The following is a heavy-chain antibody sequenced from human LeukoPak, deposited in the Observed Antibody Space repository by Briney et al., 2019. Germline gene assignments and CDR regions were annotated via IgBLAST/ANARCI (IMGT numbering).Heavy chain of an antibody. CDR3: ASLCISSSWRFDY. CDR1: GGSISSSSYY. CDR2: IYYSGST. V-gene: IGHV4-39*01. D-gene: IGHD6-13*01. J-gene: IGHJ4*02. Sequence: KPSETLSLTRTVSGGSISSSSYYWGWIRQPPGKGLEWIGSIYYSGSTYYNPSLKSRVTISVDTSKNQFSLKLSSVTAADTAVYYCASLCISSSWRFDYWGQGTLVTVSS.